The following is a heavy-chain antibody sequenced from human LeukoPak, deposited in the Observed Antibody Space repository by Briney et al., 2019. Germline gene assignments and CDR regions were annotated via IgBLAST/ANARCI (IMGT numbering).Heavy chain of an antibody. CDR2: INPNSGGT. CDR1: GYTFTGYY. CDR3: AREGAGYSSGDY. V-gene: IGHV1-2*02. D-gene: IGHD6-19*01. J-gene: IGHJ4*02. Sequence: ASVKVSCKASGYTFTGYYMHWVRQAPGQGLEWMGWINPNSGGTNYAQKFQGRVTVTRDTSISTAYMELSRLRSDDTAVYYCAREGAGYSSGDYWGQGTLVTVSS.